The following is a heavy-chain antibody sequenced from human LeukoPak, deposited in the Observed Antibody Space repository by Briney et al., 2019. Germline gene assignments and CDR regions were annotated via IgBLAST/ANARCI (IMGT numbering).Heavy chain of an antibody. D-gene: IGHD2-21*02. CDR3: AKDYCGGDCYPDY. J-gene: IGHJ4*02. CDR2: ISYDGSNK. V-gene: IGHV3-30*18. Sequence: PGGSLRLSCAASGFTFRSYGIHWVRQAPGKGLEWVAVISYDGSNKYYADSVKGRFTISRDNSKNTLYLQMNSLRAEDTAVYYCAKDYCGGDCYPDYWGQGTLVTVSS. CDR1: GFTFRSYG.